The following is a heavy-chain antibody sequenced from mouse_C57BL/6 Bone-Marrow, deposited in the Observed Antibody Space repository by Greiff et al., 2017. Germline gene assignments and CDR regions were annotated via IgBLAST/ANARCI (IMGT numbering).Heavy chain of an antibody. D-gene: IGHD2-4*01. CDR3: ADDYDWFAY. J-gene: IGHJ3*01. CDR1: GFPFSDYG. Sequence: EVKVVESGGGLVKPGGSLKLSCAASGFPFSDYGMHWVRQAPEKGLEWVAYISSGSSTIYYADTVKGRFTISRDNAKNTLFLQRTSLGSEDTAMYYCADDYDWFAYWGQGTLVTVSA. V-gene: IGHV5-17*01. CDR2: ISSGSSTI.